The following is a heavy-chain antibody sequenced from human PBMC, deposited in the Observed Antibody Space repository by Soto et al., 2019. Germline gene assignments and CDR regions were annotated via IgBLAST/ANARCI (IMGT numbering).Heavy chain of an antibody. CDR3: ARAGIAAAGSSSWFDP. J-gene: IGHJ5*02. CDR2: IYYSGST. V-gene: IGHV4-31*03. CDR1: GGSISSGGYY. Sequence: PSETLSLTCTVSGGSISSGGYYWSWLRQHPGKGLEWIGYIYYSGSTYYNPSLKSRVTISVDTSKNQFSLKLSSVTAADTAVYYCARAGIAAAGSSSWFDPWGQGTLVTVSS. D-gene: IGHD6-13*01.